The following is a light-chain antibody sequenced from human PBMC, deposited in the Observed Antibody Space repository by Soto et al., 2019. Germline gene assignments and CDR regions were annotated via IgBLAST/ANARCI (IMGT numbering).Light chain of an antibody. CDR3: SSYTSSSTLDV. V-gene: IGLV2-14*01. J-gene: IGLJ1*01. Sequence: QSVLTQPASVSGSAGQSITISCTGTSSDVGGYNYVSWYQQHPGKAPKLMIYEVSNRPSGVSNRFSGSKSGNTASLTISGLQAEDEADYYFSSYTSSSTLDVFGTGTKVTVL. CDR1: SSDVGGYNY. CDR2: EVS.